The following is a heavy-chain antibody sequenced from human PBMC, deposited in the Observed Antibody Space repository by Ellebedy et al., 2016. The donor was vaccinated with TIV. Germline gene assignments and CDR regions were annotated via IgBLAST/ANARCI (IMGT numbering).Heavy chain of an antibody. CDR2: IYSGGST. Sequence: GESLKISXAASGFTVSSNYMSWVRQAPGKGLEWVSVIYSGGSTYYADSVKGRFTISRDNSKNTLYLQMNSLRAEDTAVYYCARGGQSSGWLLYFDYWGQGTLVTVSS. V-gene: IGHV3-53*01. CDR1: GFTVSSNY. CDR3: ARGGQSSGWLLYFDY. J-gene: IGHJ4*02. D-gene: IGHD6-19*01.